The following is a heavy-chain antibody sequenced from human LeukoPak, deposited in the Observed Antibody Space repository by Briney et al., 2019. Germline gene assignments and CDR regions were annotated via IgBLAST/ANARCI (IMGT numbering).Heavy chain of an antibody. D-gene: IGHD6-13*01. V-gene: IGHV3-30-3*01. CDR3: ARRRSSSYVFDI. Sequence: GSLRLSCAASGFTFSSYAMHWVRQAPGKGLEWVAVISYDGSNKYYADSVKGRFTISRDNSKNTLYLQMNSLRAEDTAVYYCARRRSSSYVFDIGAQGTRATVSP. CDR2: ISYDGSNK. J-gene: IGHJ3*02. CDR1: GFTFSSYA.